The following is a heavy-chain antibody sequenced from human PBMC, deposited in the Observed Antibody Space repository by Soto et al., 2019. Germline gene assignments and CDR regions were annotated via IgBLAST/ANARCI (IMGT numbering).Heavy chain of an antibody. V-gene: IGHV4-59*01. CDR3: ARYRREAVAGYTLDN. Sequence: RSLTCTVSGGSISSNYWTWIRQPPGRGLEWIGYVYNSGSTNYNPSLKSRVTISEDTSKSQFSLKVNSMTAADTAVYYCARYRREAVAGYTLDNWGQGILVTVSS. J-gene: IGHJ4*02. D-gene: IGHD6-13*01. CDR2: VYNSGST. CDR1: GGSISSNY.